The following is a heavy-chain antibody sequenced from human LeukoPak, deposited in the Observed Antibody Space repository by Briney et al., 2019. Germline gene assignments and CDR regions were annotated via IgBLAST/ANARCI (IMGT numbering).Heavy chain of an antibody. CDR2: IYYSGNT. J-gene: IGHJ3*02. CDR1: GGSISSYY. Sequence: SETLSLTCTVSGGSISSYYWTWIRQPPGKGLEWLGYIYYSGNTNYNPSLKSRVTISIDTSKNQFSLKLSSVTAADTAVYYCVRDWEGYNFDIWGQGTMVTVSS. V-gene: IGHV4-59*01. D-gene: IGHD5-12*01. CDR3: VRDWEGYNFDI.